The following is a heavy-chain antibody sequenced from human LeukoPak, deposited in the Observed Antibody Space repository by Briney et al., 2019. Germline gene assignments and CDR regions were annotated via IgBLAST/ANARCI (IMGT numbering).Heavy chain of an antibody. J-gene: IGHJ4*02. CDR2: IYTSGST. V-gene: IGHV4-4*09. CDR3: ARLRGIGSSSSLDY. CDR1: GGSISSYY. D-gene: IGHD6-6*01. Sequence: SETLSLTCTVSGGSISSYYWSWIRQPPGKGLEWIGYIYTSGSTNCNPSLKSRVTISVDTSKNQFSLKLSSVTAADTAVYYCARLRGIGSSSSLDYWGQGTLVTVSS.